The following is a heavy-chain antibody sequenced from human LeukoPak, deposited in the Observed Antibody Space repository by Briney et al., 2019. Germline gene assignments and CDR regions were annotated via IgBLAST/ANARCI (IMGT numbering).Heavy chain of an antibody. CDR1: GFTFSSYA. CDR2: ISGNGGST. CDR3: ARGSGSYSFDY. V-gene: IGHV3-64*02. J-gene: IGHJ4*02. D-gene: IGHD1-26*01. Sequence: PGGSLRLSCAASGFTFSSYAMHWVRQAPGKGLEYVSAISGNGGSTYYADSVKGRFTISRDNSKNTLYLQMGSLRAEDMAVYYCARGSGSYSFDYWGQGTLVTVSS.